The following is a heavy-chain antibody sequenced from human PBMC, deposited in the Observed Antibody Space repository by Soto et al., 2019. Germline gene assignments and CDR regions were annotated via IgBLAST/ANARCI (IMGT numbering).Heavy chain of an antibody. CDR1: GFTFNNYA. CDR3: AKGRGGSGSLTPRVDF. J-gene: IGHJ4*02. CDR2: ISGGGDTT. V-gene: IGHV3-23*01. Sequence: EVQRLESGGGLVQTGGSLRLSCAASGFTFNNYAMTWVRQSPGKGLEWVSAISGGGDTTSYADSVKGRFTVSRDGSKNTLYLQMSSLRAEDTALYYCAKGRGGSGSLTPRVDFWGQGTLVTVSP. D-gene: IGHD3-10*01.